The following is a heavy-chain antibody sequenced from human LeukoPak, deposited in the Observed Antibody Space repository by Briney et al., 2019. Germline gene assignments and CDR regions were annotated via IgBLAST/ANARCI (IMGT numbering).Heavy chain of an antibody. CDR3: ATMRWLEGGDWFDP. CDR1: GFTFSTYA. Sequence: GGTLRLACAASGFTFSTYAMRWVRQAPGKGLEWVSAISGNGGSTYYADSVKGRFTISRDNSKNTLYLQMNSLRSEDTAVYYCATMRWLEGGDWFDPWGQGTLVTVSS. CDR2: ISGNGGST. D-gene: IGHD6-19*01. J-gene: IGHJ5*02. V-gene: IGHV3-23*01.